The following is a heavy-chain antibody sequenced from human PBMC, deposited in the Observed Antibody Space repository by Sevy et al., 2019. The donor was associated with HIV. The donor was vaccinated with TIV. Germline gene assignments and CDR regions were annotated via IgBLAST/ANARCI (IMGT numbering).Heavy chain of an antibody. V-gene: IGHV3-15*07. J-gene: IGHJ3*02. D-gene: IGHD2-8*02. Sequence: GGSLRLSCAASGFTFGNAWMNWVRQAPGKGLEGVGRIKSKTVGGTTAYAAPVKWRFSISRDDSKNTLYLKMHSLKTVHTVVYYCTFGGVTPLNDAFDIWGQLTMVTVSS. CDR2: IKSKTVGGTT. CDR3: TFGGVTPLNDAFDI. CDR1: GFTFGNAW.